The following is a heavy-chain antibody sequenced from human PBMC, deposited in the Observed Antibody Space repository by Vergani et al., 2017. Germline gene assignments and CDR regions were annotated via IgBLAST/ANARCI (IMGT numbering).Heavy chain of an antibody. J-gene: IGHJ6*02. CDR1: GGSISSGSYY. Sequence: QLQLQESGPGLVKPSQTLSLTCTVSGGSISSGSYYWSWIRQPAGKGLEWIGRIYTSGSTNYNPSLKSRVTISVDTSKNQFSLKLSSVTAADAAVYYCASDSSSGGEDGMDVWGQGTTVTVSS. CDR3: ASDSSSGGEDGMDV. CDR2: IYTSGST. V-gene: IGHV4-61*02. D-gene: IGHD6-13*01.